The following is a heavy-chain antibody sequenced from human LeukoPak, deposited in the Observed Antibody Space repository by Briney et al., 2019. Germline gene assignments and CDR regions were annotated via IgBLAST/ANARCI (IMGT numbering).Heavy chain of an antibody. CDR2: IYYSYGT. CDR1: GGSISSYY. V-gene: IGHV4-59*08. J-gene: IGHJ4*02. Sequence: PSETLSLTCTVSGGSISSYYWTWIRHPPGKGLGLEWIGNIYYSYGTNYTPALKSRCTISIDTSKNQVSLKLSSVTAADTAVYYCARLWDSSSSLDYWGQGTLVTVSS. D-gene: IGHD6-6*01. CDR3: ARLWDSSSSLDY.